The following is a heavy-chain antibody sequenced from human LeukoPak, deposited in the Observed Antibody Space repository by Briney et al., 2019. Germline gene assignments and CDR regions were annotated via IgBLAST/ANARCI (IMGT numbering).Heavy chain of an antibody. CDR2: IIPIFGTA. CDR1: GYTLTELS. V-gene: IGHV1-69*13. D-gene: IGHD3-10*01. CDR3: ASDTQDYGSGSYYD. Sequence: ASVKVSCKVSGYTLTELSMHWVRQAPGKGLEWMGGIIPIFGTANYAQKFQGRVTITADESTSTAYMELSSLRSEDTAVYYCASDTQDYGSGSYYDWGQGTLVTVSS. J-gene: IGHJ4*02.